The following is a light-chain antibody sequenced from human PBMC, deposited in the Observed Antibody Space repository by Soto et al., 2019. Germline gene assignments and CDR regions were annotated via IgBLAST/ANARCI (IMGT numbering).Light chain of an antibody. CDR1: TPNIGSNY. V-gene: IGLV1-47*01. Sequence: QSAPTPPPPASGAPGPRGTLSFFGNTPNIGSNYVYWYQQLPGTAPKLLIYRNDQRPSGVPDRFSGSKSGTSASLVISGLRSEDEADYHCAAWDDRLAGPIFGTGTKVTVL. CDR3: AAWDDRLAGPI. CDR2: RND. J-gene: IGLJ1*01.